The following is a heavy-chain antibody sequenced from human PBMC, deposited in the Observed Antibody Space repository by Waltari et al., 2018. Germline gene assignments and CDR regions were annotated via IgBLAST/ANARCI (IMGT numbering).Heavy chain of an antibody. CDR2: ISGSGGST. CDR1: GFTFSRYD. V-gene: IGHV3-23*01. Sequence: EVQLLESGGGLVQPGGSLRLSCAASGFTFSRYDMSWVRQAPGKGLEWVSVISGSGGSTYYADSVKGRFTISRDNYKNTLYLEMNSLRAEDTAVYYCAKEGLWSRAFDYWGQGTLVTVSP. J-gene: IGHJ4*02. D-gene: IGHD5-18*01. CDR3: AKEGLWSRAFDY.